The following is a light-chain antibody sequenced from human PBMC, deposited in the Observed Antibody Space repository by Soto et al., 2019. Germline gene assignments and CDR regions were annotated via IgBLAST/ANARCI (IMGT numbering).Light chain of an antibody. Sequence: EIVLTQSPDTLSLSPGERATLSCRASQSVSGYLGWYQQKPGQAPRLLIYDASNRAYGVPARFRGSGSGTNFTLTIASLEPEDFAVYYCQPYNNWPLTFGGGTKVEIK. V-gene: IGKV3-11*01. CDR3: QPYNNWPLT. CDR2: DAS. J-gene: IGKJ4*01. CDR1: QSVSGY.